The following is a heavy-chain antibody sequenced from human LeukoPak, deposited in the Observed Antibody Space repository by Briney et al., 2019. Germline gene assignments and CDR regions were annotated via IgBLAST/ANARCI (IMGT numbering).Heavy chain of an antibody. CDR1: GFTFSSYA. CDR2: ISYDGSNK. D-gene: IGHD4-17*01. Sequence: GGSLRLSCAASGFTFSSYAMHWVCQAPGKGLEWVAVISYDGSNKYYADSVKGRFTISRDNSKNTLYLQMNSLRAEDTAVYYCARAPQTTVTIHGPSWGQGTLVTVSS. CDR3: ARAPQTTVTIHGPS. V-gene: IGHV3-30-3*01. J-gene: IGHJ5*02.